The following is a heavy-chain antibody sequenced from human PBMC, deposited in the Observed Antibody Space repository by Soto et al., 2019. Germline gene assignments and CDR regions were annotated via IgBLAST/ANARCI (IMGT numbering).Heavy chain of an antibody. CDR1: GFTFSSYA. J-gene: IGHJ3*02. V-gene: IGHV3-23*01. CDR2: ISGSGGHT. CDR3: AKDRQWLVRDYAFDI. Sequence: EVQLLESGGGLEQPGRSLTLSCAASGFTFSSYAMNWVRQAPGKGLEWVSSISGSGGHTYYADSVKGRFTISRDKSKNTLYLQMNSRRAEDTAIYYCAKDRQWLVRDYAFDIWGQGTLVTVSS. D-gene: IGHD6-19*01.